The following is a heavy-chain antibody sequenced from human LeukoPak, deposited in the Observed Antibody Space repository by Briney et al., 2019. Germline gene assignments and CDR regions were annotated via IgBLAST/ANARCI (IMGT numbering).Heavy chain of an antibody. J-gene: IGHJ4*02. CDR2: ISAGNGNT. Sequence: ASVKVSCKASGYTFTSYAIHWVRQAPGQRLEWMGWISAGNGNTKYSQNFQGRVTFISNTSATTAFMELSSLRSEDAAVYYCARDSGSGNNGYWGQGTLVTVSS. CDR1: GYTFTSYA. CDR3: ARDSGSGNNGY. D-gene: IGHD1-26*01. V-gene: IGHV1-3*01.